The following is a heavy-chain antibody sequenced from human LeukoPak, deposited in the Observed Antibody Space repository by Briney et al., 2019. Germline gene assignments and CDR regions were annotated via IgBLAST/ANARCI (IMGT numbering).Heavy chain of an antibody. CDR1: GYTFTSYG. Sequence: ASVKVSCKASGYTFTSYGISWVRQAPGQGLEWMGWISAYNGNTNYAQKLQGRVTMNTDTSTSTAYMELRSLRSDATAVYSCAREHIVVVTAIIDYWGQGTLVTVSS. J-gene: IGHJ4*02. CDR3: AREHIVVVTAIIDY. D-gene: IGHD2-21*02. V-gene: IGHV1-18*01. CDR2: ISAYNGNT.